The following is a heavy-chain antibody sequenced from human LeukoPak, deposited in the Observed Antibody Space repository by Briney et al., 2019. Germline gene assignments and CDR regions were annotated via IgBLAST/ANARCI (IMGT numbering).Heavy chain of an antibody. D-gene: IGHD5-18*01. V-gene: IGHV4-31*03. CDR2: IYYSGST. Sequence: ASQSLSLTCTVSGGSISSGGYYWSWIRQHPGKGLEWIGYIYYSGSTYYNPSLKSRVTISVDTSKNQFSLKLSSVTAADTAVYYCARARGPSDDPWIQLWLPSEQTNYFDYWGQGTLVTVSS. CDR3: ARARGPSDDPWIQLWLPSEQTNYFDY. CDR1: GGSISSGGYY. J-gene: IGHJ4*02.